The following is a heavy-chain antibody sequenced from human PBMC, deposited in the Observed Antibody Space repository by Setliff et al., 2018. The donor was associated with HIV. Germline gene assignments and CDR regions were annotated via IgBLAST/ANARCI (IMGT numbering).Heavy chain of an antibody. V-gene: IGHV1-3*01. CDR1: GYTFTSYA. Sequence: GASVKVSCKASGYTFTSYAMHWVRQAPGQRLEWMGWINAGNGNTKYSQKFQGRVTITRDTSASTAYMELSSLRSEDTAVYYCATAEMDTAMITWYYFDYWGQGTLVTVSS. J-gene: IGHJ4*02. D-gene: IGHD5-18*01. CDR3: ATAEMDTAMITWYYFDY. CDR2: INAGNGNT.